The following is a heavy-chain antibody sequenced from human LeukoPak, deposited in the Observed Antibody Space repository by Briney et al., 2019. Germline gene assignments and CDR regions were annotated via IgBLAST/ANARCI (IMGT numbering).Heavy chain of an antibody. J-gene: IGHJ6*03. Sequence: GRSLRLSCAASGFTFSSYGMHWVRQAPGKGLDWVAVIWYDGSNKYYADSVKGRFTISRDNSKNTLYLQMNSLRAEDTAVYYCARAIDDYYYYYYMDVWGKGTTVTVSS. V-gene: IGHV3-33*01. CDR3: ARAIDDYYYYYYMDV. CDR1: GFTFSSYG. CDR2: IWYDGSNK.